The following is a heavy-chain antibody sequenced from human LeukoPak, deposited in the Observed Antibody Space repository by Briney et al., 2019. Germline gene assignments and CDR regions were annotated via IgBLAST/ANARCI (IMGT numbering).Heavy chain of an antibody. CDR1: GGSISSYY. V-gene: IGHV4-59*01. CDR2: IYYSGST. Sequence: SETLSLTCTVSGGSISSYYWSWIRQPPGKGLEWIGYIYYSGSTNYNPSLKSRVTISVDTSKNQFSLKLSSVTAADTAVYYCARWSGSVTARNYYYYMDVWGEGTTVTVSS. D-gene: IGHD6-6*01. CDR3: ARWSGSVTARNYYYYMDV. J-gene: IGHJ6*03.